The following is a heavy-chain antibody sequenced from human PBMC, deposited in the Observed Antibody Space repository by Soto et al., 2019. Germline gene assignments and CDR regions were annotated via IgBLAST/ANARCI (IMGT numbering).Heavy chain of an antibody. Sequence: QVQLVQSGGEVKKPGASVKLSCTASGYTFTSYGISWVRQAPGQGLEWMGWISAYNGKTNYAQNVQGRVTMTPDPSTRTAYMDLRSLRSDDTAVYYCARGGDVNYYHGMDVWGQGTTVTVSS. V-gene: IGHV1-18*01. D-gene: IGHD5-12*01. CDR2: ISAYNGKT. CDR3: ARGGDVNYYHGMDV. J-gene: IGHJ6*02. CDR1: GYTFTSYG.